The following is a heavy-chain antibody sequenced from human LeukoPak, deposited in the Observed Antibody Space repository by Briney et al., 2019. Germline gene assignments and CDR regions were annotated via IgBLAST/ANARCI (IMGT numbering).Heavy chain of an antibody. J-gene: IGHJ4*02. CDR1: GGSFSGYY. D-gene: IGHD2-8*01. CDR2: INHSGST. CDR3: ARGPRYVVLMMYAPLGYDY. Sequence: PSETLSLTCAVYGGSFSGYYWSWIRQPPGKGLEWIGEINHSGSTNYNPSLKSRFTISVDTSKNQFSLKLSSVTAADTAVYYCARGPRYVVLMMYAPLGYDYWGQGTLVTVSS. V-gene: IGHV4-34*01.